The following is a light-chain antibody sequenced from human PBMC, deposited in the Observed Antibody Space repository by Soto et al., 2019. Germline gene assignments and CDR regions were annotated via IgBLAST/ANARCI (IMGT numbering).Light chain of an antibody. CDR3: SSYTGGTTGV. CDR1: SSDVGGYHY. V-gene: IGLV2-14*01. Sequence: QSALTQPASVSGSPGQSITISCTGTSSDVGGYHYVSWYQQHPGKVPKLMIYEVSNRPSGVSNRFSGSKSGNTASLTISGLQAEDEADYYCSSYTGGTTGVFGGGTKLTVL. CDR2: EVS. J-gene: IGLJ3*02.